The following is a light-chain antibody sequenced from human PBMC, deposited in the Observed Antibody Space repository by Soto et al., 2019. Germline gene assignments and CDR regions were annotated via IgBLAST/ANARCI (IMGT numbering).Light chain of an antibody. J-gene: IGKJ4*01. CDR3: QQYYSTLT. CDR2: WAS. V-gene: IGKV4-1*01. CDR1: QSGLYSSNNKNC. Sequence: DIVMTQSPDSLAVSLGERATINCMSSQSGLYSSNNKNCLACYQQKPGQPPKLLIYWASTRESGVPDLISGSGSGTDFTLTISSLQAEDVAVYYCQQYYSTLTFGGGTKVDIK.